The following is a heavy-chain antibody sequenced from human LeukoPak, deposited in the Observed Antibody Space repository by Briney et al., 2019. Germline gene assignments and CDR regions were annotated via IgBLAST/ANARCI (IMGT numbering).Heavy chain of an antibody. CDR2: IYPDDSDT. CDR1: GYNFGSYW. J-gene: IGHJ3*02. Sequence: GESLKISCKGSGYNFGSYWIAWVRQMPGKGLEWMGIIYPDDSDTRYSPSFQGQATISADKSISTAYLQWSSLKASDTAMYYCARIWLRAFDIWGQGTMVTVSS. CDR3: ARIWLRAFDI. V-gene: IGHV5-51*01. D-gene: IGHD3-16*01.